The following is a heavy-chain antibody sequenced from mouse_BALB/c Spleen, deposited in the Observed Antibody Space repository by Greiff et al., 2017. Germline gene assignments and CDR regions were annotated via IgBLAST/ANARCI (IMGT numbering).Heavy chain of an antibody. V-gene: IGHV1-80*01. D-gene: IGHD1-1*01. J-gene: IGHJ4*01. CDR2: IYPGDGDT. Sequence: QVQLQRSGAELVRPGSSVKISCKASGYAFSSYWMNWVKQRPGQGLEWIGQIYPGDGDTNYNGKFKGKATLTADKSSSTAYMQLSSLTSEDSAVYFCARGDYGGGAMDYWGQGTSVTVSS. CDR3: ARGDYGGGAMDY. CDR1: GYAFSSYW.